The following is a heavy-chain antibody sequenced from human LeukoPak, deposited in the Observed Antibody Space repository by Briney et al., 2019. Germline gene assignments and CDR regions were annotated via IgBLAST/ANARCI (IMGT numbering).Heavy chain of an antibody. Sequence: GASVKVSCKASGYTFTGYYMHWVRQAPGQGLEWMGRINPNSGGTNYAQKFQGRVTMTRDTSISTAYMELSRLRSDDTAVYYCAPIDYGDYAGENWGQGTLVTVSS. J-gene: IGHJ4*02. CDR3: APIDYGDYAGEN. V-gene: IGHV1-2*06. CDR2: INPNSGGT. CDR1: GYTFTGYY. D-gene: IGHD4-17*01.